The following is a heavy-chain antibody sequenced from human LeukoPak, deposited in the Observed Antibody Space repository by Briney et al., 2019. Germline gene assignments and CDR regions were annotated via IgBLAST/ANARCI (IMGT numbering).Heavy chain of an antibody. CDR1: GGSISSSSYY. V-gene: IGHV4-39*07. CDR3: ARAFYDILTGYYLGYFDY. J-gene: IGHJ4*02. CDR2: IYYSGST. Sequence: PSETLSLTCTVSGGSISSSSYYWGWIRQPPGKGLEWIGSIYYSGSTYYNPSLKSRVTISVDTSKNQISLKLSSVTAADTAVYYCARAFYDILTGYYLGYFDYWGQGTLVTVSS. D-gene: IGHD3-9*01.